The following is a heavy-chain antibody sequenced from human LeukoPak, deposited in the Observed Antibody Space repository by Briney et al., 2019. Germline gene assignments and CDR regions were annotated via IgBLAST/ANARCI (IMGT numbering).Heavy chain of an antibody. CDR3: ARFFNYDSSGYYYFDY. V-gene: IGHV4-59*01. Sequence: SETLSLTCTVSGGSISSYYWSWIRQPQGKGLEWIGYIYYSGSTNYNPSLNSRVTISVDTSKNQFSLKLSSVTAADTAVYYCARFFNYDSSGYYYFDYWGQGTLIPVSS. J-gene: IGHJ4*02. CDR2: IYYSGST. CDR1: GGSISSYY. D-gene: IGHD3-22*01.